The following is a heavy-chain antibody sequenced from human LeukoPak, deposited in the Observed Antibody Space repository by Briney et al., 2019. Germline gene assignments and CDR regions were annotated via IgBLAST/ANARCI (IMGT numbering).Heavy chain of an antibody. CDR2: INAGNGNT. D-gene: IGHD3-10*01. V-gene: IGHV1-3*01. Sequence: ASVKVSCKASGYTFTSYAMHWVRQAPGQRLEWMGWINAGNGNTKYSQKFQGRVTITRDTSASTAYMELSSLRSDDTAVYYCARDLPVLSMVRGVIIPLDYWGQGTLVTVSS. CDR3: ARDLPVLSMVRGVIIPLDY. J-gene: IGHJ4*02. CDR1: GYTFTSYA.